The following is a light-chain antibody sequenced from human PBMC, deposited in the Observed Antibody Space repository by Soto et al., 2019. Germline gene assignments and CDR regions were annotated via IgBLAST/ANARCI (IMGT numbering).Light chain of an antibody. Sequence: QSVLTQPASVSGSPGQSITISCTGTRSDVGGYNYVSWYQQHPGKAPKLMIYAVSDRPSGVSNRFSGSKSGNTASLTISGLQAEDEADYYCSSYTGNRTPYVFGTVTKVTDL. CDR1: RSDVGGYNY. J-gene: IGLJ1*01. CDR2: AVS. V-gene: IGLV2-14*01. CDR3: SSYTGNRTPYV.